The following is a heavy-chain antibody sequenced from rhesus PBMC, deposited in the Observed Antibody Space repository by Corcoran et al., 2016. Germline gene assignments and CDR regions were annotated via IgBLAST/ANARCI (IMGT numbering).Heavy chain of an antibody. CDR1: GGSISRRD. D-gene: IGHD1-44*01. Sequence: QLQLQESGPGLVKPSETLSVTCAVSGGSISRRDWSWIRQAPGKGLEGIGYIYGSGSSTNYNPSLKRRVTLSVDTSKNQLSLKLSSVTAADTAVYYCASFGGNPDYWGQGVLVTVSS. V-gene: IGHV4-169*02. CDR3: ASFGGNPDY. CDR2: IYGSGSST. J-gene: IGHJ4*01.